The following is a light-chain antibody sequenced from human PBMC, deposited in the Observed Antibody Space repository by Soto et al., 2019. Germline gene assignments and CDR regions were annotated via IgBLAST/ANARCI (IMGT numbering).Light chain of an antibody. J-gene: IGLJ2*01. V-gene: IGLV2-11*01. CDR3: CSYAGSDTDV. CDR2: AVN. Sequence: QSVLTQPRSVSGSPGQSVTISCTGTTSDVGVYNYVSWYQQNPGKAPKLMIYAVNKRPSGVPDRFSGSKSGNTASLTISGLQAEDEADYYCCSYAGSDTDVFGGGTKVTVL. CDR1: TSDVGVYNY.